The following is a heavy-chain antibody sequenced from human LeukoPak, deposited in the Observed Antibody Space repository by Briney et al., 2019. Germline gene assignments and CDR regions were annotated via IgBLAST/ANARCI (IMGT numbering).Heavy chain of an antibody. J-gene: IGHJ3*02. D-gene: IGHD6-13*01. CDR2: IYHSGST. CDR1: GGSFSGYY. Sequence: SETLSLTCAVYGGSFSGYYWSWIRQPPGKGLEWIGYIYHSGSTYYNPSLKSRVTISVDRSKNQFSLKLSSVTAADTAVYYCARETRAAAGSNDAFDIWGQGTMVTVSS. V-gene: IGHV4-34*01. CDR3: ARETRAAAGSNDAFDI.